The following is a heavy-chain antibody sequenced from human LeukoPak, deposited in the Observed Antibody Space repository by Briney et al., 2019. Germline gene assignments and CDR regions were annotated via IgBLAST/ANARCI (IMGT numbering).Heavy chain of an antibody. V-gene: IGHV3-48*03. D-gene: IGHD1-26*01. J-gene: IGHJ3*01. CDR3: ARVVGATNL. Sequence: GGSLRLSCAASGFSFSNYEMNWVRQAPGKGLEWVSSISRGGGSKYYADSVKGRFTMSRDNAKSSVSLQMNSLRVEDTAVYYCARVVGATNLWGQGTMVTVSS. CDR1: GFSFSNYE. CDR2: ISRGGGSK.